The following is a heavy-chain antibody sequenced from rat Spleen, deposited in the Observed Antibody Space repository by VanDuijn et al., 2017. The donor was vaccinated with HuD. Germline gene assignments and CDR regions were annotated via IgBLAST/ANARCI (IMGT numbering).Heavy chain of an antibody. CDR1: GVTFSNYG. V-gene: IGHV5-22*01. Sequence: EVQLVESGGGLVQPGRSLKLSCAASGVTFSNYGMHWIRQAPKKGLEWVASISYEGSTTYYGDSVKGRFTISRENAKSSLYLQMDSLRSEDTATYYCATFMYTSDYYYGWFAYWGQGSLVTVSS. CDR3: ATFMYTSDYYYGWFAY. CDR2: ISYEGSTT. J-gene: IGHJ3*01. D-gene: IGHD1-6*01.